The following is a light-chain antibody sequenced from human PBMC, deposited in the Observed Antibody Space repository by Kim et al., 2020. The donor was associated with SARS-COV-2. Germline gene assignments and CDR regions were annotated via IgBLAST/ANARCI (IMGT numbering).Light chain of an antibody. CDR3: AAWDDSLHGLV. V-gene: IGLV1-44*01. CDR2: TNN. Sequence: QSVLTQPPSASGTPGQSVIISCSGSSSNIGTNTVNWYQQLPGTAPKLLIYTNNLRPSGVPDRFSGSKSGTSASLAISGLQSEDEADYYCAAWDDSLHGLVFGGGTQLTVL. CDR1: SSNIGTNT. J-gene: IGLJ2*01.